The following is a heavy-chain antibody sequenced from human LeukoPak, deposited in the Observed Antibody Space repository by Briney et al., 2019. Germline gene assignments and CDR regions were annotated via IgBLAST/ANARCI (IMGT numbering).Heavy chain of an antibody. CDR3: ARVAPVADLDY. V-gene: IGHV3-11*01. Sequence: GGSLRLSCAASGFTFSDYYMSWIRQAPGKGLEWVSYISSSGSTIYYADSVKGRSTISRDNAKNSLYLQMNSLGAEDTAVYYCARVAPVADLDYWGQGTLVTVSS. CDR1: GFTFSDYY. CDR2: ISSSGSTI. D-gene: IGHD6-19*01. J-gene: IGHJ4*02.